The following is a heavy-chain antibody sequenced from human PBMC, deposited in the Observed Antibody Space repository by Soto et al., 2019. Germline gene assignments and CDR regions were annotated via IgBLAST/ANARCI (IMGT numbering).Heavy chain of an antibody. CDR2: IKHWGGT. CDR3: ARGQEGIVATH. V-gene: IGHV4-34*01. Sequence: QLQQWGAGLLKPSETLSLTCAVNGASFTGYYWSWIRQPPGKGLEWIGEIKHWGGTNYSPSLRGRVTMPADTSQSQCSLKLNTAAGADTAGYYCARGQEGIVATHWDQGTLVTVSS. D-gene: IGHD5-12*01. J-gene: IGHJ4*02. CDR1: GASFTGYY.